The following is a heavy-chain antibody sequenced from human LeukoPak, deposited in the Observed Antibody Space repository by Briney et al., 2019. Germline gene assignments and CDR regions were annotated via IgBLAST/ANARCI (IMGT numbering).Heavy chain of an antibody. V-gene: IGHV1-2*02. J-gene: IGHJ4*02. CDR1: GYTFTSYA. Sequence: ASVKVSCKASGYTFTSYAVHWVRQAPGQRLEWMGWINPNSGGTNYAQKFQGRVTMTRDTSISTAYMELSRLRSDDTAVYYCASFGVVTAHDYWGQGTLVTVSS. CDR3: ASFGVVTAHDY. D-gene: IGHD3-3*01. CDR2: INPNSGGT.